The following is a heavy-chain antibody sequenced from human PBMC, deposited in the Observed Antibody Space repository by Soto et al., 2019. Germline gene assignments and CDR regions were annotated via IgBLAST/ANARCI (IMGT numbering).Heavy chain of an antibody. Sequence: QAQLVQSGAEVKNPGASVRVSCKASGYTFSSYGISWVRQAPGQGLEWLGWISPYNDYTNYAQKLQGRVTMTTDTSTRTAYMALRSLRSDDTAIYICARGGYYDSSGSRNYHYYGMDVWGQGTTVTVSS. CDR2: ISPYNDYT. V-gene: IGHV1-18*01. CDR1: GYTFSSYG. J-gene: IGHJ6*02. CDR3: ARGGYYDSSGSRNYHYYGMDV. D-gene: IGHD3-22*01.